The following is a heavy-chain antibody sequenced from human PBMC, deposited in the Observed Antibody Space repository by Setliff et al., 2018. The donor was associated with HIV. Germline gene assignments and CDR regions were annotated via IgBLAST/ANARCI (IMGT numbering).Heavy chain of an antibody. Sequence: PSETLSLTCTVSGGSVSSGSYYWSWIRQPPGKGLEWIGYIYYSGSTKHNPSLKSRVTISLDTSKNQFSLKLSSVTAADTAVYYCATHVLQFLEWLSHFDYWGQGTLVTVSS. J-gene: IGHJ4*02. D-gene: IGHD3-3*01. V-gene: IGHV4-61*01. CDR1: GGSVSSGSYY. CDR3: ATHVLQFLEWLSHFDY. CDR2: IYYSGST.